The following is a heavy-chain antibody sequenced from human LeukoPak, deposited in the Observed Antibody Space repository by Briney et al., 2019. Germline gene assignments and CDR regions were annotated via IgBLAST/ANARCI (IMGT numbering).Heavy chain of an antibody. CDR3: ARVGISCSSTSCPYYYYGMDV. CDR2: IHYSGST. D-gene: IGHD2-2*01. Sequence: SETLSLTCTVSGGSINSYYWSWIRQPPGKGLEWIGYIHYSGSTNYNPSLKSRVTMSVDTSKNQFSLKLSSVTAADTAVYYCARVGISCSSTSCPYYYYGMDVWGQGTTVTVSS. V-gene: IGHV4-59*01. J-gene: IGHJ6*02. CDR1: GGSINSYY.